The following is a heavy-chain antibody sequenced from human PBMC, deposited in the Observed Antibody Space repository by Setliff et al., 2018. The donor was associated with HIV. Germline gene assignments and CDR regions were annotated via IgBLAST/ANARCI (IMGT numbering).Heavy chain of an antibody. J-gene: IGHJ4*02. D-gene: IGHD3-10*01. Sequence: SETLSLTCTVSGGSISSGPYYWGWIRQPPGKGLEWIGSISYSGSTYYNSSLKSRVTISVDKSKNQFSLKLSSVTAADTAVYYCARDIRGVKGIDYWGQGTLVTVSS. CDR3: ARDIRGVKGIDY. V-gene: IGHV4-39*07. CDR1: GGSISSGPYY. CDR2: ISYSGST.